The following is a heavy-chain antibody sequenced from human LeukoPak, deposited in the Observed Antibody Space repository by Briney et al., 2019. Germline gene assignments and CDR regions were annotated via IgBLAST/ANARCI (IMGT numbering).Heavy chain of an antibody. CDR3: ARGGYDKENYYYGMDV. D-gene: IGHD3-22*01. CDR2: INHSGST. V-gene: IGHV4-34*01. Sequence: SETLSLTRAVYGGSFSGYYWSWIRQPPGKGLEWIGEINHSGSTNYNPSLKSRVTISVDTSKNQFSLKLSSVTAADTAVYYCARGGYDKENYYYGMDVWGQGTTVTVSS. J-gene: IGHJ6*02. CDR1: GGSFSGYY.